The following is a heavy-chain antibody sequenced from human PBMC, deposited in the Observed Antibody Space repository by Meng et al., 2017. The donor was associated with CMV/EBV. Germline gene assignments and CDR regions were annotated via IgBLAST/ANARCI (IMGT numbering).Heavy chain of an antibody. CDR2: IWHDGSNK. J-gene: IGHJ4*02. D-gene: IGHD2-21*02. V-gene: IGHV3-33*06. CDR1: GFSFSTFG. CDR3: AKGGVTGYFFDY. Sequence: GEFLKISCAASGFSFSTFGMHWVRQAPGKGLEWVALIWHDGSNKYYADSVKGRFTISRDNSRNTLYLQMNSLRVEDTAVYYCAKGGVTGYFFDYWGQGTLVTVSS.